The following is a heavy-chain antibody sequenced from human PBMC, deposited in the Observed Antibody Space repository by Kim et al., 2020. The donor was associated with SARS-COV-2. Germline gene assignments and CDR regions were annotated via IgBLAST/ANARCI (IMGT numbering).Heavy chain of an antibody. D-gene: IGHD3-9*01. CDR1: GGSISSSSYY. CDR3: ARHPNLNYDILTFRFNYGYYGMDV. CDR2: IYYSGST. Sequence: SETLSLTCTVSGGSISSSSYYWGWIRQPPGKGLEWIGSIYYSGSTYYNPSLKSRVTISVDTSKNQFSLQLSSVTAADTAVYYCARHPNLNYDILTFRFNYGYYGMDVWGQGTTVTVSS. V-gene: IGHV4-39*01. J-gene: IGHJ6*02.